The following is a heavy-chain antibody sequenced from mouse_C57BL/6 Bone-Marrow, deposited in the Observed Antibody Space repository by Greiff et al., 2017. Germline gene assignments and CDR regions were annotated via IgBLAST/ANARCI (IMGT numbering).Heavy chain of an antibody. CDR3: ARDYYDYDDWYFDV. Sequence: QVQLQQPGAELVMPGASVKLSCKASGYTFTSYWMHWVKQRPEQGLEWIGEIDPSDSDTNYNQKFKGKSTLTVDKSSSTAYMQLSSLTSEDSAVYYCARDYYDYDDWYFDVWGTGTTVTVSS. CDR1: GYTFTSYW. D-gene: IGHD2-4*01. V-gene: IGHV1-69*01. J-gene: IGHJ1*03. CDR2: IDPSDSDT.